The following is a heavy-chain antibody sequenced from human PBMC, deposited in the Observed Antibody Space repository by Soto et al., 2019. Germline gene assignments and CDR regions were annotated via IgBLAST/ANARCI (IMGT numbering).Heavy chain of an antibody. CDR1: GDSVSSSSVT. CDR3: AREHYADPPGYFDY. Sequence: SQTLSLTCAISGDSVSSSSVTWNWIRQSPSRGLEWLGRTYYRSEWYNDYAEFVKSRITINPDNSKNTMDLQMNSLRTEDTAVYYCAREHYADPPGYFDYWGQGTLVTVSS. D-gene: IGHD4-17*01. CDR2: TYYRSEWYN. V-gene: IGHV6-1*01. J-gene: IGHJ4*02.